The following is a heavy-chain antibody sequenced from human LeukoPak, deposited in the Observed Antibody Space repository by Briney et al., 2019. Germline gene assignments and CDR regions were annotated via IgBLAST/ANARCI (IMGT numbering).Heavy chain of an antibody. J-gene: IGHJ4*02. CDR1: GASINSDTYY. V-gene: IGHV4-39*07. CDR2: HSHSGSA. Sequence: SETLSLTSTVSGASINSDTYYWAWIRQPPGKGLEWIGTHSHSGSAYYNPSLRSRITMSLDTSENQLSLKLYSVTAADTAIYYCARYQTGTMFAVWGQGTLVTVSS. CDR3: ARYQTGTMFAV. D-gene: IGHD1/OR15-1a*01.